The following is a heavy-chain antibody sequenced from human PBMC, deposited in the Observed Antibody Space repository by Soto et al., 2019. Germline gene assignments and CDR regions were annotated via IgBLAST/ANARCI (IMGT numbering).Heavy chain of an antibody. D-gene: IGHD6-13*01. CDR1: GGTFRNYA. CDR3: AIPLPKQQLVRGAFDH. Sequence: QVQLVQSGAEVKKPWSSVKLSCKTSGGTFRNYAINWVRQAPGQGLELMGGSIPVFGTANYAQTFQGRFTITADESTSTAYMELSSLRSEDTAVYYCAIPLPKQQLVRGAFDHWGQGTLVTVAS. V-gene: IGHV1-69*01. J-gene: IGHJ4*02. CDR2: SIPVFGTA.